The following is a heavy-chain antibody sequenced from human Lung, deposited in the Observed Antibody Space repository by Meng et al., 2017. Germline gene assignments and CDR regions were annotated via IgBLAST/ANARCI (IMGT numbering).Heavy chain of an antibody. J-gene: IGHJ4*02. CDR2: INHSGGT. CDR3: ARGPTTMAHDFDY. D-gene: IGHD4-11*01. Sequence: VLLQQWGAGLLKPSETLSLTCVVSGGSFSDYYWSWIRQPPGKGLEWIGEINHSGGTNYNPSLESRATISVDTSQNNLSLKLSSVTAADSAVYYCARGPTTMAHDFDYWGQGTLVTVSS. CDR1: GGSFSDYY. V-gene: IGHV4-34*01.